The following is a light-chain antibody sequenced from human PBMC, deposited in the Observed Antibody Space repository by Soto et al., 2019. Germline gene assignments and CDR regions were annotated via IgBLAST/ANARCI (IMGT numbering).Light chain of an antibody. J-gene: IGKJ4*01. CDR1: QTISRN. CDR3: QRSYDTALT. CDR2: AAS. V-gene: IGKV1-39*01. Sequence: DIQMTQPPVSLSASVGDRVTITCRESQTISRNLNWYQQKPGKAPKLLIFAASSLQSGVPLRFSGSGSGTDFTLTISSLQPEEFATYYFQRSYDTALTFGGGTKVEIK.